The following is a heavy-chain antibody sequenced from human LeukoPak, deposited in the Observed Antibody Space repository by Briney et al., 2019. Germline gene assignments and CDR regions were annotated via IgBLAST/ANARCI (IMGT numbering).Heavy chain of an antibody. V-gene: IGHV3-33*01. D-gene: IGHD4-17*01. CDR3: AREAVTTPSFDY. Sequence: GGSLRLSCAASGFTFRSYGMHRVRQAPGKGLEWVAVIWYDGSNKYYADSVKGRFTISRDNSKNTLYLQMNSLRAEDTAVYSCAREAVTTPSFDYWGQGTLVTVSS. CDR1: GFTFRSYG. CDR2: IWYDGSNK. J-gene: IGHJ4*02.